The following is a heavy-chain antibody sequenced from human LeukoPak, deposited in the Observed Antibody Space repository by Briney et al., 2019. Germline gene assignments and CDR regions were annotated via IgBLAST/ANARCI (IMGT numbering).Heavy chain of an antibody. J-gene: IGHJ3*02. CDR3: ARGRSYYGSGDAFDI. CDR2: IYHSGST. CDR1: GGSISSGGYS. Sequence: PSETLSLTCAVSGGSISSGGYSWSWSRQPPGKGLEWIGYIYHSGSTYYNPSLKSRVTISVDRSKNQFSLKPSSVTAADTAVYYCARGRSYYGSGDAFDIWGQGTMVTVSS. D-gene: IGHD3-10*01. V-gene: IGHV4-30-2*01.